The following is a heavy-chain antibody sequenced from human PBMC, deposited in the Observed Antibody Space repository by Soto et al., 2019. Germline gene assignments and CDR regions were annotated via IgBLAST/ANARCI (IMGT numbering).Heavy chain of an antibody. CDR1: GYTFTSYD. Sequence: ASVKVSCKASGYTFTSYDINWVRQATGQGLEWMGWMNPNSGNTGYAQKFQGRVTMTRNTSISTAYMELSSLRSEDTAVYYCARGHRYCSSTSCLYYFDYWGQGTLVTVSS. V-gene: IGHV1-8*01. CDR3: ARGHRYCSSTSCLYYFDY. D-gene: IGHD2-2*01. J-gene: IGHJ4*02. CDR2: MNPNSGNT.